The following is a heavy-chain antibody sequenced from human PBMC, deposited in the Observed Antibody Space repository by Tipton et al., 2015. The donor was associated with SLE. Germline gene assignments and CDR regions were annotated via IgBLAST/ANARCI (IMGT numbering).Heavy chain of an antibody. Sequence: TLSLTCTVSGPSLSSSTYDWGWIRQPPGKGLEWIGSIYITGNTHYTPSLQSRVTISVDTSKNQVSLNHRSVTAADTALYYCVRDGAGRLGAFDISGPGTLVTVSS. CDR1: GPSLSSSTYD. J-gene: IGHJ3*02. CDR3: VRDGAGRLGAFDI. CDR2: IYITGNT. V-gene: IGHV4-39*07. D-gene: IGHD3-16*01.